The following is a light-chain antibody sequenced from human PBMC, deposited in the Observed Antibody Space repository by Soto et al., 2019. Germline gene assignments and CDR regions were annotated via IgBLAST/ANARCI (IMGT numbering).Light chain of an antibody. CDR3: QQCGSSPSIT. J-gene: IGKJ5*01. V-gene: IGKV3-20*01. CDR2: GAS. CDR1: QSVSSIY. Sequence: ENVLTQSPGTLSLSPGERATLSCRSSQSVSSIYLAWYQQRPGQPPRLLIYGASSRSTGIPDRFSGSGSGTDCNLTIIRLLPEDSAVYYCQQCGSSPSITFGQGTRLEIK.